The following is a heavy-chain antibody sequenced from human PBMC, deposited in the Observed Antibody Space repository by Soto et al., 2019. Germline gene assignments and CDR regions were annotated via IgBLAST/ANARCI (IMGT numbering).Heavy chain of an antibody. CDR2: ISYDGSNK. Sequence: QVQLVESGGGVVQPGRSLRLSCAASGFTISSYGMHRVRQAPGKGLEWVAVISYDGSNKYYADSVKGRFTISRDNSKNTLYLQMNSLRAEDTAVYYCAKDRKGWFDPWGQGTLVTVSS. J-gene: IGHJ5*02. CDR3: AKDRKGWFDP. CDR1: GFTISSYG. V-gene: IGHV3-30*18.